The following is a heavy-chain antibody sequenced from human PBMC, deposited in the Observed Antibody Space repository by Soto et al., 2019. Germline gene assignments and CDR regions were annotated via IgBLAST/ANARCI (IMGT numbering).Heavy chain of an antibody. Sequence: QVQLQESGPGLVKPSQTLALTCTVSGDSISSGAYYWSWVRQFPGKGLEWIGYIHYTGGTFYTPSLKSRLSISVDTSKNQFSLNLNSVTAAVTAVYFCATSRKGGWTCDHWGQGTQVTVSS. CDR3: ATSRKGGWTCDH. V-gene: IGHV4-31*03. D-gene: IGHD6-19*01. J-gene: IGHJ4*02. CDR1: GDSISSGAYY. CDR2: IHYTGGT.